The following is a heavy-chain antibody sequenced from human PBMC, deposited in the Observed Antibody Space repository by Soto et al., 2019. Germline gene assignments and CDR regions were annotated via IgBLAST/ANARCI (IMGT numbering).Heavy chain of an antibody. CDR2: IRSKAYGGTT. V-gene: IGHV3-49*03. J-gene: IGHJ4*02. CDR1: GFTFGDYA. D-gene: IGHD3-3*01. Sequence: ESGGGLVQPGRSLRISCTASGFTFGDYAMSWFRQAPGKGLEWVGFIRSKAYGGTTEYAASVKGRFTISRDDAKSIAYLQMNSLKTEDTAVYYCTRDPYDFWSGYPPDPMYYFDYWGQGTLVTVSS. CDR3: TRDPYDFWSGYPPDPMYYFDY.